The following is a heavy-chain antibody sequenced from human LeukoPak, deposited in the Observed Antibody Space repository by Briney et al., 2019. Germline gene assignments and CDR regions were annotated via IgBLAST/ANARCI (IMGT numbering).Heavy chain of an antibody. D-gene: IGHD2-2*03. CDR1: GFTFSGYG. J-gene: IGHJ5*02. CDR2: ISGSGGST. Sequence: GGSLRLSCAASGFTFSGYGMSWVRQTPGKGLEWVSAISGSGGSTYYADSLKGRFTISRDNSKNTLYLQMNSLRAEDTAVYYCAKDVGYCSSNSCYNWFDPWGQGTLVTVSS. CDR3: AKDVGYCSSNSCYNWFDP. V-gene: IGHV3-23*01.